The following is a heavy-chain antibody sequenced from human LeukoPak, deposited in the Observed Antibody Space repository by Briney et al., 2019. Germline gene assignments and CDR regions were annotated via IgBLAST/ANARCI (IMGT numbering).Heavy chain of an antibody. CDR3: ARRYCSSTSCYKDY. D-gene: IGHD2-2*02. CDR1: GYTFTSYG. Sequence: ASVTVSCKASGYTFTSYGISWVRQAPGQGLEWMGWISAYNGNTNYAQKLQGRVTMTTDTSTSTAYMELRSLRSDDTAVYYCARRYCSSTSCYKDYWGQGTLVTVSS. V-gene: IGHV1-18*01. CDR2: ISAYNGNT. J-gene: IGHJ4*02.